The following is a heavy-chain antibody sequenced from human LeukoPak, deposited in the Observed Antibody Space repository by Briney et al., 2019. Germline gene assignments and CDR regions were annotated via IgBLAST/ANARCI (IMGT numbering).Heavy chain of an antibody. CDR2: IYSGGST. V-gene: IGHV3-53*05. CDR1: GFSVSNNY. CDR3: ARDRSRQQLSPRGYNWFDP. D-gene: IGHD6-13*01. J-gene: IGHJ5*02. Sequence: GGSLRLSCAPSGFSVSNNYMSWVRQAPGKGLEWVSVIYSGGSTYYTDSVKGRFTISRDNSKNTLYLQMNSLRAEDTAVYYCARDRSRQQLSPRGYNWFDPWGQGTLVTVSS.